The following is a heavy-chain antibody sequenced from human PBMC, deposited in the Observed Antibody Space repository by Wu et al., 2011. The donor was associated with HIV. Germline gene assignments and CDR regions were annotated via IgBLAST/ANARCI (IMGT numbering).Heavy chain of an antibody. CDR2: VNPSGGST. D-gene: IGHD6-19*01. V-gene: IGHV1-46*01. Sequence: QVQLVQSGAEVKKPGASVTVSCKASGYTFTNYYIHWVRQAPGQGLEWMGTVNPSGGSTSYAQKFQGRVTMTRDTSTSTVYMELSSLTSEDTAVYYCARGTTAAVAESDYWGQGPWSPSPQ. CDR3: ARGTTAAVAESDY. CDR1: GYTFTNYY. J-gene: IGHJ4*02.